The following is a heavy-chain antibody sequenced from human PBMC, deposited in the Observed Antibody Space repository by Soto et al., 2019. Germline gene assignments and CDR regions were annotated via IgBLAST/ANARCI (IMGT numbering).Heavy chain of an antibody. CDR2: IYPGDSDT. CDR1: GYSFTTYW. V-gene: IGHV5-51*01. Sequence: HGESLKISCKGSGYSFTTYWLAWVRQMPGKGLEYMGIIYPGDSDTRYSPSFQGQVTISADKSISTAYLQWTSLEASDTAIYYCARARVSTPRLEDPFDIWGQGTMVTVSS. J-gene: IGHJ3*02. D-gene: IGHD5-12*01. CDR3: ARARVSTPRLEDPFDI.